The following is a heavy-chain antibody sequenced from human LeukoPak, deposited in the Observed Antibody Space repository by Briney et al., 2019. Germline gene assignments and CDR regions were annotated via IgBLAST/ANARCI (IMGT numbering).Heavy chain of an antibody. J-gene: IGHJ5*02. Sequence: SETLSLTCAVYGGSFSGYYWSWIRQPPGKGLEWIGEINHSGSTNYNPSLKSRVTISVDTSKNQFSLKLSSVTAADTAVYYCARRPLGFGAAGWFDPWGQGTLVTVSS. CDR2: INHSGST. D-gene: IGHD3-10*01. CDR3: ARRPLGFGAAGWFDP. V-gene: IGHV4-34*01. CDR1: GGSFSGYY.